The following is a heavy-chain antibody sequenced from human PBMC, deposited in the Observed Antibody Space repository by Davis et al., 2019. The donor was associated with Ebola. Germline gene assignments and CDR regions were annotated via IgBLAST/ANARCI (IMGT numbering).Heavy chain of an antibody. Sequence: SVQVSCKASGYTFPSYGIRWVRQAPGQGLEWMGGIIPIFGTANYAQKFQGRSTITADKSTSTAYMELSSLRSEDTAVYYYARWYCSGGNCYTTRREYYGMDVWGQGTTVTVSS. D-gene: IGHD2-15*01. J-gene: IGHJ6*02. CDR2: IIPIFGTA. CDR3: ARWYCSGGNCYTTRREYYGMDV. V-gene: IGHV1-69*06. CDR1: GYTFPSYG.